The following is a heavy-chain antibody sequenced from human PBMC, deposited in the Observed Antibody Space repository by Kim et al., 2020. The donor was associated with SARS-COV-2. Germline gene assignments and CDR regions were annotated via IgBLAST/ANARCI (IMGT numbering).Heavy chain of an antibody. CDR1: GFTFNTCS. D-gene: IGHD3-16*01. CDR2: TSYDGRSI. Sequence: GGSLRLSCAASGFTFNTCSMHWARQAPGKGPEWVSVTSYDGRSISYAASVKGRFTISRDNSKNTLYLQMTGLRAEDTAVYYCSRDHDVVKYDYFD. J-gene: IGHJ3*02. V-gene: IGHV3-30*04. CDR3: SRDHDVVKYDYFD.